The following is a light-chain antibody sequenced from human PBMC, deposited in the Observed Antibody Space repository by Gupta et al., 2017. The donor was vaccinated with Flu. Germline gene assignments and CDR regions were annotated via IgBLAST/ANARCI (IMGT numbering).Light chain of an antibody. CDR2: QVS. V-gene: IGKV2-30*01. Sequence: DGVVTQSPLSLPVTFGPPASLLCRSSQSLVYHNGNTYLHWFQQRPGQSPRRLIYQVSHRGSGVPDRCSGSGSGADFTLKISRVVAEDVGVYYCMQGSRWPWAFGQGTKVEIK. CDR1: QSLVYHNGNTY. CDR3: MQGSRWPWA. J-gene: IGKJ1*01.